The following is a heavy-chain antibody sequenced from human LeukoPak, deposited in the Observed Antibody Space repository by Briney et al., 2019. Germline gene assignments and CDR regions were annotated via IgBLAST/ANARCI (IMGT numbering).Heavy chain of an antibody. D-gene: IGHD1-7*01. CDR3: ARGARITGTTRSPQSNYYYYYYMDV. CDR2: INPSGGST. CDR1: GYTFTSYY. Sequence: ASVKVSCKASGYTFTSYYMHWVRQAPGQGLEWMGIINPSGGSTSYVQKFQGRVTMTRDMSTSTVYMELSSLRSEDTAVYYCARGARITGTTRSPQSNYYYYYYMDVWGKGTTVTVSS. J-gene: IGHJ6*03. V-gene: IGHV1-46*01.